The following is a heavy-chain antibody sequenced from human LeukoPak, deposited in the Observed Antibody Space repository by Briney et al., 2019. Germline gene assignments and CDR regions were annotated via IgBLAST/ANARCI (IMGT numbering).Heavy chain of an antibody. D-gene: IGHD2-15*01. CDR1: GGSFSGYY. J-gene: IGHJ6*02. Sequence: PSETLSLTCAVYGGSFSGYYWTWIRQSPGKGLEWIGEINHSGGTSYNPSLKSRVTISVDTSKNQFSLKLSSVTAADTAVYYCARARVVAAPYGMDVWGQGATVTVSS. CDR2: INHSGGT. V-gene: IGHV4-34*01. CDR3: ARARVVAAPYGMDV.